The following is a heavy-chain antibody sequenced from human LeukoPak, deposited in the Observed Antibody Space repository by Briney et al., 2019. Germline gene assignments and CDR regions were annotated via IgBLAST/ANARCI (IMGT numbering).Heavy chain of an antibody. Sequence: AGGSLRLSCAASGFTFSSYSMNWVRQAPGKGLEWVSFISSDNAYIYYADSVKGRFTISRDNARNSLYLQMNSLRAEETAIYYCAKDRVVSGRFGEVASWGQGTLVTVSS. J-gene: IGHJ5*02. D-gene: IGHD3-10*01. CDR2: ISSDNAYI. V-gene: IGHV3-21*01. CDR3: AKDRVVSGRFGEVAS. CDR1: GFTFSSYS.